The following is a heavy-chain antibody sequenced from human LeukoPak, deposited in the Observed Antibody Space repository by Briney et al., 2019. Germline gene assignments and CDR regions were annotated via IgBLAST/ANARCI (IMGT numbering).Heavy chain of an antibody. CDR1: GGSFSGYY. Sequence: PSETLSLTCAAYGGSFSGYYWSWIRQPPGKGLEWIGEINHSGSTNYNPSLKSRVTISVDTSKNQFSLKLSSVTAADTAVCYCARDRMVRGVRNWFDPWGQGTLVTVSS. D-gene: IGHD3-10*01. J-gene: IGHJ5*02. CDR2: INHSGST. V-gene: IGHV4-34*01. CDR3: ARDRMVRGVRNWFDP.